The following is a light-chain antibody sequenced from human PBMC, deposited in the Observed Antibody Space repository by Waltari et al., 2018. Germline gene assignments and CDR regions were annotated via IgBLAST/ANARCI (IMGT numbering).Light chain of an antibody. Sequence: SYELTQPPSVSVSPGQTATISCSGDKLGDKYACWYQQKPGQSPLLVIYQDNRRPSGIPERFSGPNSGNTATLTISGTQAMDEADYYCQAWDSSAAGVFGTGTKVTVL. CDR2: QDN. J-gene: IGLJ1*01. V-gene: IGLV3-1*01. CDR1: KLGDKY. CDR3: QAWDSSAAGV.